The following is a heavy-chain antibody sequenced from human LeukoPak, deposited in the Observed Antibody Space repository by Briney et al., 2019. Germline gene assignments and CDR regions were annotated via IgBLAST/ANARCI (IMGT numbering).Heavy chain of an antibody. CDR3: ARRASGCPSSISYCYMDV. Sequence: GGSLRLSCAASGFTFNSYSMNWVRQAPGKGLEWVSSISSSSSYIYYADSVKGRFTISRGNAKNSLYLQMNSLRAEDTAVYYCARRASGCPSSISYCYMDVWGKGTTVTVSS. V-gene: IGHV3-21*01. CDR1: GFTFNSYS. J-gene: IGHJ6*03. CDR2: ISSSSSYI. D-gene: IGHD6-19*01.